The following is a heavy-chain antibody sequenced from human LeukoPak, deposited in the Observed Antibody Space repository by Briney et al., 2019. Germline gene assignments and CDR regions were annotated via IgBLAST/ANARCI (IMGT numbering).Heavy chain of an antibody. CDR2: IIPIFGTA. CDR1: GGTFSSYA. V-gene: IGHV1-69*05. Sequence: SVKVSCKASGGTFSSYAISWVRQAPGQGLEWMGRIIPIFGTANYAQKFQGRVTITTDESTSTAYMELSSLRSEDTAVYYCARVPSSGKGAFDIWGQGTMVTVSS. J-gene: IGHJ3*02. D-gene: IGHD3-10*01. CDR3: ARVPSSGKGAFDI.